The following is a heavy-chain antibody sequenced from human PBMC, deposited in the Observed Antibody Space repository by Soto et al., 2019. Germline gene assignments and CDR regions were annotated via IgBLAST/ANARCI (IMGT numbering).Heavy chain of an antibody. CDR3: ARRGYTYGHFDY. D-gene: IGHD5-18*01. Sequence: EVQLLESGGGLVQPGGSLRLSCAASGFTFSTYGMRWVSQAPGKGLEWVSTISDNGGSTYYADSVKGRFTISRDNSKNTLYLQMNSLRANDTAVYYCARRGYTYGHFDYWGQGTLVTVSS. J-gene: IGHJ4*02. V-gene: IGHV3-23*01. CDR2: ISDNGGST. CDR1: GFTFSTYG.